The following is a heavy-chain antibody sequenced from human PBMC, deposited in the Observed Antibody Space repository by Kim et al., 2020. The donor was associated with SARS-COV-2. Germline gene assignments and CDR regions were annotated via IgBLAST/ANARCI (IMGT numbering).Heavy chain of an antibody. V-gene: IGHV4-38-2*02. Sequence: SETLSLTCTVSGYSISSGYYWGWIRQPPGKGLEWIGSIYHSGSTYYNPSLKSRVTISVDTSKNQFSLKLSSVTAADTAVYYCARVNGGYNAFDIWGQGT. CDR1: GYSISSGYY. CDR2: IYHSGST. D-gene: IGHD2-8*01. J-gene: IGHJ3*02. CDR3: ARVNGGYNAFDI.